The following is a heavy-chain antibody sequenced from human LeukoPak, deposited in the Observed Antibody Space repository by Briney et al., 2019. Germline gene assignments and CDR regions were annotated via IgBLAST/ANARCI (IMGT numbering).Heavy chain of an antibody. V-gene: IGHV3-21*01. J-gene: IGHJ4*02. CDR2: ISSSSSYI. D-gene: IGHD5-12*01. CDR1: GFTFSSYS. Sequence: GGSLRLSCAASGFTFSSYSMNWVRQAPGKGLEWVSSISSSSSYIYYADSVKGRFTISRDNGKNSLYLQMNSLRAEDTAVYYCARDRGYSGYGEIDYWGQGTLVTVSS. CDR3: ARDRGYSGYGEIDY.